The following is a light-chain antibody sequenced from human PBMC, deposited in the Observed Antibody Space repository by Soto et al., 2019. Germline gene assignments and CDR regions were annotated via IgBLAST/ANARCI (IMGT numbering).Light chain of an antibody. CDR3: QQYTNTNNPWM. CDR1: QTISTW. CDR2: DAS. V-gene: IGKV1-5*01. Sequence: IRVPQYTHTLSASVGDRVTITCRASQTISTWMAWYQQKPGKAPKLLVYDASTLQSGVASRFSGSGSGTEFTPIISGLQPDDSATYYCQQYTNTNNPWMLGQGTKVAIK. J-gene: IGKJ1*01.